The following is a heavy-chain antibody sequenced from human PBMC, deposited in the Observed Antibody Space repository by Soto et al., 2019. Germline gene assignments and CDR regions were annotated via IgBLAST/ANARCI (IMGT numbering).Heavy chain of an antibody. Sequence: GGSLRLSCAASGFTFSDYWMHWVRLAPGKGPVWVSRISADGTTATYADSVKGRFTISRDNADNTLSLQMNSLRGEDTAVYYCARVPNCSGGTCYSYFDPWGQGTLVTVSS. V-gene: IGHV3-74*01. D-gene: IGHD2-15*01. CDR3: ARVPNCSGGTCYSYFDP. CDR1: GFTFSDYW. CDR2: ISADGTTA. J-gene: IGHJ5*02.